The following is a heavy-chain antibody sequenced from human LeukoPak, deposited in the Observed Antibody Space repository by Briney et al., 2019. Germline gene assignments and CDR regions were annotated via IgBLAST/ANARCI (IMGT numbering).Heavy chain of an antibody. J-gene: IGHJ4*02. D-gene: IGHD3-16*01. CDR2: ISGIGGSA. V-gene: IGHV3-23*01. Sequence: GGSLRLSCAASGLTFSSYAMTWVRQAPGKGLEWVSAISGIGGSAFYADFVKGRFTISRDNSKNTLYLQMNSLRAEDTAVYYCAKSSKAVMYYFDYWGQGTLVTVTS. CDR1: GLTFSSYA. CDR3: AKSSKAVMYYFDY.